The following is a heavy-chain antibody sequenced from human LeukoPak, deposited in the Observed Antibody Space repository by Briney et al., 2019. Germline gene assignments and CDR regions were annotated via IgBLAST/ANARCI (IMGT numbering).Heavy chain of an antibody. V-gene: IGHV4-59*01. CDR1: GGSLSSYY. CDR2: IYYSGST. CDR3: ATGNIAAGGYYYYGMDV. Sequence: PSETLSLTCNVSGGSLSSYYWSWIRQSPGKGLEWIGYIYYSGSTNYNPSLKSRITISVDTSRNQFSLKVSSVTAADTAVYYCATGNIAAGGYYYYGMDVWGQGTTVTVSS. D-gene: IGHD6-13*01. J-gene: IGHJ6*02.